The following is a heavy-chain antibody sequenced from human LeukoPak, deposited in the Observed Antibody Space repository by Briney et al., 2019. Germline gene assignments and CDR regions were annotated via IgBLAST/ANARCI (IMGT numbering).Heavy chain of an antibody. CDR3: ARDQLDYYYYYGMDV. CDR1: GFTVSSNY. CDR2: IYSGGST. J-gene: IGHJ6*02. Sequence: PGGSLRLSCAASGFTVSSNYMSWVRQAPGKGLGWVSVIYSGGSTYYADSVKGRFTISRDNSKNTLYLQMNSLRAEDTAVYYCARDQLDYYYYYGMDVWGQGTTVTVSS. V-gene: IGHV3-66*01. D-gene: IGHD1-1*01.